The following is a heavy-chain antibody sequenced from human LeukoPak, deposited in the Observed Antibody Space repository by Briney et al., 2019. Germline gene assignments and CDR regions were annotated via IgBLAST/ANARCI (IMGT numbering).Heavy chain of an antibody. CDR2: INSDGSEG. CDR1: GLTFSNAW. J-gene: IGHJ3*01. Sequence: PGGSLRLSCAVSGLTFSNAWMNWVRQAPGKGLEWVASINSDGSEGYYADVVKGRFTISRDNAKNSLYLQINSLRAEDTAVYYCARSSYSSSSSVWGQGTMVTVSS. D-gene: IGHD6-6*01. V-gene: IGHV3-7*03. CDR3: ARSSYSSSSSV.